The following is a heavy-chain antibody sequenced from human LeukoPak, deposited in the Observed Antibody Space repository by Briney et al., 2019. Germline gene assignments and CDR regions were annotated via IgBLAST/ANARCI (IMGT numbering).Heavy chain of an antibody. D-gene: IGHD3-16*02. Sequence: SETLSLTCAIYGGSFSDNYWSWIRQPPGKGLEWIGEINQSGTTNYNPSLKSPVTISVDTSTNQFSLQLSSVTAADTAVYYCARTSKSPYDYVWGSDQLPYLFDYWGQGTLVTVSS. CDR3: ARTSKSPYDYVWGSDQLPYLFDY. CDR2: INQSGTT. J-gene: IGHJ4*02. CDR1: GGSFSDNY. V-gene: IGHV4-34*01.